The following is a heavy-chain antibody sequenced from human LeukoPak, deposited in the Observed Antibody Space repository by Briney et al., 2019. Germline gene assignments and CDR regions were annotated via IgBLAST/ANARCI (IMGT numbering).Heavy chain of an antibody. V-gene: IGHV3-33*01. CDR2: IWNEGRKK. J-gene: IGHJ3*02. CDR1: GFTFSSYG. D-gene: IGHD1-1*01. CDR3: ATLNGHAFDI. Sequence: GGSLRLSCAASGFTFSSYGMHWVRQISGKGLEWVAVIWNEGRKKYYADSVKGRFTISRDDSKNTLSLQMNSLRAEDTAVYYCATLNGHAFDIWGQGTMVTVSS.